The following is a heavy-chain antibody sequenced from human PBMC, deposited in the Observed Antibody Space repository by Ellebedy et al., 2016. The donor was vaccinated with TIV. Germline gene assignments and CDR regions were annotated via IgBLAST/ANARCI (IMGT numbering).Heavy chain of an antibody. D-gene: IGHD5-12*01. CDR2: IWYDGSNK. CDR3: ARDPGFPKGYYYYMDV. CDR1: GFSLSSYG. V-gene: IGHV3-33*01. Sequence: GESLKISXAASGFSLSSYGMHWVRQAPGKGLEWVAIIWYDGSNKNYADSVKGRFTISRDNSKNTMFLQMNSLRAEDTAVYYCARDPGFPKGYYYYMDVWGKGTTVTVSS. J-gene: IGHJ6*03.